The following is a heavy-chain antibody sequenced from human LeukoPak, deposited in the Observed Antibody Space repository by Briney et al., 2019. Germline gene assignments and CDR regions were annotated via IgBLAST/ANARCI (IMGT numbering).Heavy chain of an antibody. D-gene: IGHD5-12*01. CDR3: ARVATTTNPPQRPFDY. V-gene: IGHV4-59*08. J-gene: IGHJ4*02. Sequence: SETLSLTCTVSGGSISSYYWSWIRQPPGKGLEWIGNIYHSGSTYYNPSLKSRVTISVDTSKNQFSLRLSSVTAADTAVYYCARVATTTNPPQRPFDYWGQGILVTVSS. CDR2: IYHSGST. CDR1: GGSISSYY.